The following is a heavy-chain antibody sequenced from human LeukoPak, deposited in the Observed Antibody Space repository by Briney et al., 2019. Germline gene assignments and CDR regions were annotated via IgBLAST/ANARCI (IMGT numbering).Heavy chain of an antibody. CDR2: ISPGGGTT. Sequence: GGSLRLSCAVSGFAFGSEAMSWVRQSPARGLEWVASISPGGGTTYYADYVKGRFTISRDNSNNTLYLQMNNLRAEDTAVYYCAMDSAWLPLKFDYWGPGTLVAVST. CDR1: GFAFGSEA. J-gene: IGHJ4*02. D-gene: IGHD5-24*01. V-gene: IGHV3-23*01. CDR3: AMDSAWLPLKFDY.